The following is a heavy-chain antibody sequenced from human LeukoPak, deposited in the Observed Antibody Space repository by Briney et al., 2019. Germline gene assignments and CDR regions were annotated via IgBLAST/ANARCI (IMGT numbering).Heavy chain of an antibody. CDR3: AKDFSGHDC. CDR2: ISGSGGST. CDR1: GFTFTSYE. V-gene: IGHV3-23*01. J-gene: IGHJ4*02. D-gene: IGHD3-3*01. Sequence: GGSLRLSCAASGFTFTSYEMNWVRQAPGKGLEWVSAISGSGGSTYYADSVKGRFTISRDNSKNTLYLQMNSLRAEDTAVYYCAKDFSGHDCWGQGTLVTVSS.